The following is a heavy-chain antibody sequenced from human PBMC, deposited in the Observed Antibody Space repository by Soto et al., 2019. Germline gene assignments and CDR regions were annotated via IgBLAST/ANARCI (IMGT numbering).Heavy chain of an antibody. Sequence: EVQLVESGGGLVQPGGSLRLSCSVSGFTFSSFAMHWVRQAPGKGLEYVSSISSNAGVTYYADSVKGRFTISRDNSKNTLYLKMSGRRGEDRALYYCVKERWVDSWAQGSLVTFSS. V-gene: IGHV3-64D*06. CDR1: GFTFSSFA. CDR2: ISSNAGVT. CDR3: VKERWVDS. D-gene: IGHD1-26*01. J-gene: IGHJ4*02.